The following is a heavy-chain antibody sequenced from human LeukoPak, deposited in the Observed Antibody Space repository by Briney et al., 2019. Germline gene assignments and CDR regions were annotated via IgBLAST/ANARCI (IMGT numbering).Heavy chain of an antibody. V-gene: IGHV1-46*01. D-gene: IGHD5/OR15-5a*01. J-gene: IGHJ4*02. Sequence: GASVKVSCKASGYTFTNYYMHWVRLAPGQGLEWMGFINPSGGSTRYAQNFQGRATMTRDTSTSTIYMELSSLRSEDTAVYYCARDPRGNSVYVFDYWGQGTLVTVSS. CDR2: INPSGGST. CDR1: GYTFTNYY. CDR3: ARDPRGNSVYVFDY.